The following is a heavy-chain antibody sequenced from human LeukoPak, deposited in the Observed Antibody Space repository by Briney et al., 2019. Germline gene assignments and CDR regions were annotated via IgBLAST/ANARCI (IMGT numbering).Heavy chain of an antibody. V-gene: IGHV5-51*01. J-gene: IGHJ4*02. Sequence: GESLKFSCKGFGYSFTSYWIAWVRQMPGKGLEWMGIIYPGDSDTRYSPSFQGQVTISADKSISTAYLQWSSLKASDTAMYYCARRGTAMDFVYWCQGTLVTVSS. CDR3: ARRGTAMDFVY. D-gene: IGHD5-18*01. CDR1: GYSFTSYW. CDR2: IYPGDSDT.